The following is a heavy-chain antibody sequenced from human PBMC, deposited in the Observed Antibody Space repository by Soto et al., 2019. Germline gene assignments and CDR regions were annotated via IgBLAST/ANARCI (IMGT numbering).Heavy chain of an antibody. J-gene: IGHJ5*02. CDR2: IFHSGST. CDR1: GGSISSYY. D-gene: IGHD3-16*01. Sequence: QVQLQESGPGLVKPSETLSLTCTVSGGSISSYYWSWIRQPPGKGLGWIGFIFHSGSTNYNPSLKSRVTISIDPPKNQISLMLTSVTAADTAVYYCASDGGTVVPYNWFDPWGQGTLGTVSS. CDR3: ASDGGTVVPYNWFDP. V-gene: IGHV4-59*01.